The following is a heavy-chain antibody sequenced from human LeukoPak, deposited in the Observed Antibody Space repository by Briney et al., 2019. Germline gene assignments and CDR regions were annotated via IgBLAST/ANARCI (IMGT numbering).Heavy chain of an antibody. D-gene: IGHD3-10*01. CDR1: GGSISGNYY. CDR3: AREFWNYRSGNLQAFHI. CDR2: ISPSGST. Sequence: SETLSLTCTVSGGSISGNYYWSWIRQPAGKGLEWIGRISPSGSTKYNPSLKSRVTISVDTSKNQFSLRLSSVTAADPAAYYCAREFWNYRSGNLQAFHIWGQGTLVTVSS. V-gene: IGHV4-61*02. J-gene: IGHJ3*02.